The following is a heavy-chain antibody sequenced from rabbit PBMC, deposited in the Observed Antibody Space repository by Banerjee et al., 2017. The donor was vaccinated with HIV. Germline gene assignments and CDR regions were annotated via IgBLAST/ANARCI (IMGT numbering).Heavy chain of an antibody. Sequence: QEQLVESGGGLVQPEGSLTLTCKASGFTITSNDYMCWVRQAPGKGLEWIGCMHTSSGSTWYANWAKGRFTISKTSSTTVTLQMTSLTAADTATYFCARWYIFYGMDLWGPGTLVTVS. V-gene: IGHV1S45*01. J-gene: IGHJ6*01. D-gene: IGHD1-1*01. CDR2: MHTSSGST. CDR1: GFTITSNDY. CDR3: ARWYIFYGMDL.